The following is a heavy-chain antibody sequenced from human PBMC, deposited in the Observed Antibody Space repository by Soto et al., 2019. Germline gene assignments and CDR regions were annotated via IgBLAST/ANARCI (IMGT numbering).Heavy chain of an antibody. D-gene: IGHD3-10*01. CDR2: ISYDGSNK. V-gene: IGHV3-30-3*01. J-gene: IGHJ2*01. CDR3: ARGGNLWFLGYWYFDL. CDR1: GFTFSSYA. Sequence: QVQLVESGGGVVQPGRSLRLSCAASGFTFSSYAMHWVRQAPGKGLEWVAVISYDGSNKYYADSVKGRFTISRDNSKNTLYLQMNSLRAEDTAVYYCARGGNLWFLGYWYFDLWGRGTLVTVSS.